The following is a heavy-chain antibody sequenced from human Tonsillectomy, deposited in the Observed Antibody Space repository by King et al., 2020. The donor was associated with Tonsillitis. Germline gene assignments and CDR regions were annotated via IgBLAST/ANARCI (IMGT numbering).Heavy chain of an antibody. D-gene: IGHD1-26*01. CDR3: ASLGGVGRGGY. CDR1: GFTFSSYA. J-gene: IGHJ4*02. V-gene: IGHV3-30-3*01. Sequence: VQLVESGGGVVQPGRSLRLSCAASGFTFSSYAMHWVRQAPGKGLEWVAVISYDGSNKYYADSVKGRFTISRDNYKNTLYLQMNSLRAGDTAVYYCASLGGVGRGGYWGQGTLVTVSS. CDR2: ISYDGSNK.